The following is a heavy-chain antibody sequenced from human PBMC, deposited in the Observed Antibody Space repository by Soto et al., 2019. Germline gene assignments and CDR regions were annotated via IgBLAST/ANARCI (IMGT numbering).Heavy chain of an antibody. V-gene: IGHV3-30*04. D-gene: IGHD2-2*01. CDR3: GRFTSTSRHLGSDY. CDR2: ISYEGSSQ. Sequence: PGGSLRLSCAASGFTFSSYAINWVRQAPGKGLEWVALISYEGSSQYYADSVKGRFTISRDSSKNTLYLQMNSLGAAYTAVYYCGRFTSTSRHLGSDYCGQGTLVTVSS. J-gene: IGHJ4*02. CDR1: GFTFSSYA.